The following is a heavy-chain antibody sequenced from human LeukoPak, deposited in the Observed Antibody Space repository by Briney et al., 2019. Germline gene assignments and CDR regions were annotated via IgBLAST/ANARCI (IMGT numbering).Heavy chain of an antibody. Sequence: KPSETLSLTCTVSGDSISSYYWSWIRQPAGKGLEWIGRIYTSGSTNYNPSLKSRVTMSVDTSKNQVSLKLSSVTAADTAVYYCATPYSGGYNGLDIWGQGTMVTVSS. CDR1: GDSISSYY. CDR3: ATPYSGGYNGLDI. J-gene: IGHJ3*02. D-gene: IGHD1-26*01. V-gene: IGHV4-4*07. CDR2: IYTSGST.